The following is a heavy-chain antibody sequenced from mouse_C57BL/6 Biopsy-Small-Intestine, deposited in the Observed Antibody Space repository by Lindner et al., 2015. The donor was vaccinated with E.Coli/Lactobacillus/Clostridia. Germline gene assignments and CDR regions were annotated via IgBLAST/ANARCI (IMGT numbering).Heavy chain of an antibody. V-gene: IGHV1-19*01. D-gene: IGHD3-3*01. Sequence: VQLQESGPVLVRPGASVKMSCKASGYTFTDYYMNWVKQSHGESLEWIGVINPYNGGTSYSQKFKAKATLTIDKSSSTAYMELISLTSEDSAVYYCARTRDEGFADWGQGTLITVSA. J-gene: IGHJ3*01. CDR3: ARTRDEGFAD. CDR1: GYTFTDYY. CDR2: INPYNGGT.